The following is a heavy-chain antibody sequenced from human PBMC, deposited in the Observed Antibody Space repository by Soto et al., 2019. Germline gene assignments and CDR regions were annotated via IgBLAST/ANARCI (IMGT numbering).Heavy chain of an antibody. D-gene: IGHD3-3*01. V-gene: IGHV4-59*01. CDR1: GGSISSYY. CDR2: IYYSGST. J-gene: IGHJ4*02. CDR3: ARGITVFGVVIWVD. Sequence: SETLSLTCTVSGGSISSYYWSWIRQPPGKGLEWIGYIYYSGSTNYNPSLKSRVTISVDTSKNQFSLKLSSVTAADTAVYYCARGITVFGVVIWVDWGQGTLVTVSS.